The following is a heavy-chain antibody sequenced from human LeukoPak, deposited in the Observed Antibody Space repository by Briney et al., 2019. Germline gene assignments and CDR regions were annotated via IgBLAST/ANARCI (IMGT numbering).Heavy chain of an antibody. V-gene: IGHV4-39*07. D-gene: IGHD7-27*01. J-gene: IGHJ2*01. Sequence: PSETLSLTCTVSGGSISSSSYYWGWIRQPPGKGLEWIGSIYYSGSTYYNPSLKSRVTISVDTSKNQFSLKLSSVTAADTAVYYCARAANWGSRFYFDLWGRGTLVTVSS. CDR1: GGSISSSSYY. CDR2: IYYSGST. CDR3: ARAANWGSRFYFDL.